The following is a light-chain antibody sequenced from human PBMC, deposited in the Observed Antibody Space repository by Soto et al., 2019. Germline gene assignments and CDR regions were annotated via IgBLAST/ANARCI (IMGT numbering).Light chain of an antibody. CDR2: STS. CDR3: LLFYRDAWV. V-gene: IGLV7-43*01. Sequence: QTVVTQEPSLTVSPGGTVTLTCASSTGAVTSGYYANWFQQKPGQAPRALISSTSNKHSWTPARFSGSLLGVKAALTLSGVQAEDEAEYYCLLFYRDAWVFGGGTKLTVL. J-gene: IGLJ3*02. CDR1: TGAVTSGYY.